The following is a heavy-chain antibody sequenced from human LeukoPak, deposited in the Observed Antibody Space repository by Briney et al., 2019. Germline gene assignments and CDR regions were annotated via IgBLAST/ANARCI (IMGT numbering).Heavy chain of an antibody. D-gene: IGHD3-10*01. CDR2: INHSGST. J-gene: IGHJ4*02. Sequence: PSETLSLTCAVYGGSFSGYYWSWIRQPPGKGLEWIGEINHSGSTNYNPSLKSRVTISVDTSKNQFSLKLSSVTAADTAVYYCARRTYYYGSGSYFFDYWGQGTLVTVSS. CDR3: ARRTYYYGSGSYFFDY. CDR1: GGSFSGYY. V-gene: IGHV4-34*01.